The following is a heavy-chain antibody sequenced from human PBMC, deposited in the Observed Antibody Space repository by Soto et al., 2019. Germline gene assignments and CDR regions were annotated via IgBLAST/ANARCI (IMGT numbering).Heavy chain of an antibody. CDR2: INHSGST. D-gene: IGHD3-10*01. CDR1: GGSFSGYY. CDR3: AFAGFGEPPADY. Sequence: QVQLQQWGAGLLKPSETLSLTCAVYGGSFSGYYWSWIRQPPGKGLEWIGEINHSGSTNYNPSLKSRVTISVDTSKNQFSLKLSSVTAADTAVYYCAFAGFGEPPADYWGQGTLVTVSS. V-gene: IGHV4-34*01. J-gene: IGHJ4*02.